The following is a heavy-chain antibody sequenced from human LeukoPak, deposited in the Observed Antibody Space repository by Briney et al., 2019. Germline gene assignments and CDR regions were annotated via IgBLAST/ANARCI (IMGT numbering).Heavy chain of an antibody. Sequence: GGSLRLSCAVSGFTLSNSWMHWVRQAPGKGLEWVSAISGSGGSTYYADSVKGRFTISRDNSKNTLYLQMNSLRAEDTAVYYCAKTPLDYWGQGTLVTVSS. CDR2: ISGSGGST. D-gene: IGHD2-15*01. J-gene: IGHJ4*02. CDR3: AKTPLDY. V-gene: IGHV3-23*01. CDR1: GFTLSNSW.